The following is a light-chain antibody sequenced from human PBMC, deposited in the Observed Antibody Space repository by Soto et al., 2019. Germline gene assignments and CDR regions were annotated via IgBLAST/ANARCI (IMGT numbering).Light chain of an antibody. CDR3: QQSYSTPIT. CDR2: AAS. J-gene: IGKJ5*01. V-gene: IGKV1-39*01. Sequence: DIQMTQSPSTLAASVGDRVTITCRASQTISSWLAWYQQKPGKAPKLLIYAASTLQSGVPSRFSGSGSGTDFTLTISSLQPEDFATYYCQQSYSTPITFGQGTRLEIK. CDR1: QTISSW.